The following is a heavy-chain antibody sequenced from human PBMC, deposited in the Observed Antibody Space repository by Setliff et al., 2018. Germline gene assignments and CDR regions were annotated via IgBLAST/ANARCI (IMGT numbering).Heavy chain of an antibody. V-gene: IGHV4-39*01. CDR2: IYYRGDT. CDR1: GASLSSGTYY. J-gene: IGHJ2*01. D-gene: IGHD7-27*01. Sequence: SETLSLTCTVSGASLSSGTYYWGWIRQPPGKGLEWIGRIYYRGDTYYNPSLKSRVTISVDTSKNQFSLKLSSVTAADTAVYYCARPPAGLGNWYFDLWGRGTLVTVSS. CDR3: ARPPAGLGNWYFDL.